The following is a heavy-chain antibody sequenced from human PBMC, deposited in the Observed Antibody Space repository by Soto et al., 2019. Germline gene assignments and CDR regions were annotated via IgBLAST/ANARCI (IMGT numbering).Heavy chain of an antibody. CDR2: IYHSGST. Sequence: IFIQQPPGKGLEWIGYIYHSGSTYYNPSLKSRVTISIDRSKNQFSLKLSSVTAADTAVYYCATVPDYWGQGILVTDSS. CDR3: ATVPDY. D-gene: IGHD2-2*01. V-gene: IGHV4-30-2*01. J-gene: IGHJ4*02.